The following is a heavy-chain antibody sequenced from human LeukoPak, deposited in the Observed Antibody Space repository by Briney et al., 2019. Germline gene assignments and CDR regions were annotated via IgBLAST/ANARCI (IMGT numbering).Heavy chain of an antibody. J-gene: IGHJ4*02. V-gene: IGHV4-59*08. D-gene: IGHD6-19*01. CDR3: ARRSLDSGWYYYFDY. Sequence: PSETLSLTCTVSGGSISSYYWSWIRQPPGKGLEWIGYIYYSGSTNYNPSPKSRVTISVDTSKNQFSLKLSSVTAADTAVYYCARRSLDSGWYYYFDYWGQGTLVTVSS. CDR1: GGSISSYY. CDR2: IYYSGST.